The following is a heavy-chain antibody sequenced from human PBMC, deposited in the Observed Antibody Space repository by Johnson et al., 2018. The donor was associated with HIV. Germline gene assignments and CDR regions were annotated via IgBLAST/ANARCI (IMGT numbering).Heavy chain of an antibody. Sequence: VQLVESGGGVVQPGRSLRLSCAASGFTFSSYAMHWVRQAPGKGLEWVSCINWNGGSTGYADSVKGRFTISRDTAKNPLYLQMNSLRAEDTAVYYCARAGSSSDDAFDIWGQGTMVTVSS. CDR1: GFTFSSYA. CDR2: INWNGGST. CDR3: ARAGSSSDDAFDI. D-gene: IGHD6-6*01. J-gene: IGHJ3*02. V-gene: IGHV3-20*04.